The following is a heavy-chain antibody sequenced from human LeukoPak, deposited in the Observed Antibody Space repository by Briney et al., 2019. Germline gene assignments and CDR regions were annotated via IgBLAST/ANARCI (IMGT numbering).Heavy chain of an antibody. CDR2: ISYDGSNK. V-gene: IGHV3-30*03. D-gene: IGHD2-21*01. CDR3: ARAKESAILVSDY. Sequence: PGRSLRLSCAASGFTFSSYGMHWVRQAPGKGLEWVAVISYDGSNKYYADSVKGRFTISRDNSKNTLYLQMNSLRAEDTAVYYCARAKESAILVSDYWGQGTLVTVSS. CDR1: GFTFSSYG. J-gene: IGHJ4*02.